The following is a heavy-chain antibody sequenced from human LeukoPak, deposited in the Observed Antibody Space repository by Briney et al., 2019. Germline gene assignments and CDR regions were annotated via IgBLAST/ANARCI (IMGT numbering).Heavy chain of an antibody. CDR1: GCRFTYHW. Sequence: GESLKISCKGSGCRFTYHWIAWVRQMPGKGLEWLGIIYPGDSDTRYSPSFQGQVTISVDKSISTAYLQWSSLKASDTAMYYCARLPNSGADLTWFDPWGQGTLVTVSS. V-gene: IGHV5-51*01. D-gene: IGHD3-10*01. CDR2: IYPGDSDT. CDR3: ARLPNSGADLTWFDP. J-gene: IGHJ5*02.